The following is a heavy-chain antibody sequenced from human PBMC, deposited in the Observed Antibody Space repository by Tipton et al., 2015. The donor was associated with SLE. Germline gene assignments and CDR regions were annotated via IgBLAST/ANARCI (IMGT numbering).Heavy chain of an antibody. CDR3: ARLTVSRIYFDY. CDR1: GGPISSYY. Sequence: LRLSCTVSGGPISSYYRSWIRQPPGKGLEWIGSIYYSGSTYYNPSLKSRVTISVDTSKNQFSLKLSSVTAADTAVYYCARLTVSRIYFDYWGQGTLVTVSS. V-gene: IGHV4-59*05. J-gene: IGHJ4*02. CDR2: IYYSGST. D-gene: IGHD1-14*01.